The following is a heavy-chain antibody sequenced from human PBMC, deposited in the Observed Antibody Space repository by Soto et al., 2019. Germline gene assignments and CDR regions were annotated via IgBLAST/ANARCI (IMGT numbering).Heavy chain of an antibody. CDR2: ISAGNGNT. CDR1: GYTFTNYG. V-gene: IGHV1-18*01. J-gene: IGHJ1*01. CDR3: ARDLEYCGGDCYTVAEYFQH. D-gene: IGHD2-21*02. Sequence: GASVKVSCKASGYTFTNYGISWVRQAPGQGLEWMGWISAGNGNTKYSQKFQGRVTITRDTSASTAYMELSSLRSEDTAVYYCARDLEYCGGDCYTVAEYFQHWGQGTLVTVSS.